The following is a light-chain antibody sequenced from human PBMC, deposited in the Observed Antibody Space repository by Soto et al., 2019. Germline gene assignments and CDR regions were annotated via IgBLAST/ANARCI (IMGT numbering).Light chain of an antibody. Sequence: DIQMTQSPSSLSASLGDRVTITCQASRGVSNNVNWYQHKPGKAPKLLIYDAYKLETGVPARFRGGGSGTDFTFTITSLQADDYATYYCQQYDLLSSFGGGTTVDI. V-gene: IGKV1-33*01. J-gene: IGKJ4*01. CDR1: RGVSNN. CDR3: QQYDLLSS. CDR2: DAY.